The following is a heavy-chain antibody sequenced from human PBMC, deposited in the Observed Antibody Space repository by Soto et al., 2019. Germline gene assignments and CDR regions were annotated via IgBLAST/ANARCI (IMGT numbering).Heavy chain of an antibody. J-gene: IGHJ6*03. Sequence: SETLSLTCTVSGGSISSYYWSWIRQPPGKGLEWIGYIYYSGSTNYNPSLKSRVTISVDTSKNQFSLKLRSVTAADTAVYYCARETSGYYRDYYYYMDVWGKGTTVTVSS. CDR3: ARETSGYYRDYYYYMDV. CDR2: IYYSGST. D-gene: IGHD3-3*01. V-gene: IGHV4-59*01. CDR1: GGSISSYY.